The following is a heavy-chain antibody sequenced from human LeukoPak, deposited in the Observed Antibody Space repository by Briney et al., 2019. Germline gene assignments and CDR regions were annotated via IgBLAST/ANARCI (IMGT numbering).Heavy chain of an antibody. CDR2: INPNSGGT. Sequence: GASVKVSCKASGYTFTGYYMHWVRQAPGQGLEWMGWINPNSGGTKYAQKFQGRVTMTRDTSISTAYMELSSLTSDDTAVYYCARGASRSFDYWGQGTLVTVSS. J-gene: IGHJ4*02. V-gene: IGHV1-2*02. CDR1: GYTFTGYY. CDR3: ARGASRSFDY.